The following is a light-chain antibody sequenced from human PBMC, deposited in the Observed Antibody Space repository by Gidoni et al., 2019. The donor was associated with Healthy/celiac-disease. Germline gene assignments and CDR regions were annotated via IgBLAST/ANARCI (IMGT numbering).Light chain of an antibody. CDR3: QSYDSSLSGSNVV. V-gene: IGLV1-40*01. CDR1: SSNIGAGYD. CDR2: GNS. J-gene: IGLJ2*01. Sequence: QSVLTQPPSVSGAPGQRVTISCTGSSSNIGAGYDVHWYQQLPGTAPKLLIYGNSNRPSGVPDRFSGSKSGTSASLALTGLQAEDEADYYCQSYDSSLSGSNVVFGGGTKLTVL.